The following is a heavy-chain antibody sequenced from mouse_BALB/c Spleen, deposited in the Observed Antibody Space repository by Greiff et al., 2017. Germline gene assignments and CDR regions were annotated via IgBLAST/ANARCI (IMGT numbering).Heavy chain of an antibody. Sequence: EVKLMESGGGLVKPGGSLKLSCAASGFTFSSYAMSWVRQTPEKRLEWVASISSGGSTYYPDSVKGRFTISRDNAKNNLYLQMSSLKSEDTAMYYCARGDGYYAMDYWGQGTSVTVSS. CDR3: ARGDGYYAMDY. D-gene: IGHD2-3*01. V-gene: IGHV5-6-5*01. CDR2: ISSGGST. CDR1: GFTFSSYA. J-gene: IGHJ4*01.